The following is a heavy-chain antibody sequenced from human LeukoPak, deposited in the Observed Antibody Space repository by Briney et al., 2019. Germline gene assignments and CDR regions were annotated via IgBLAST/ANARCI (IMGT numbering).Heavy chain of an antibody. CDR1: GGSLSSSSTSY. CDR2: MNYGGTS. V-gene: IGHV4-39*01. J-gene: IGHJ4*02. Sequence: SETLSLTCTVPGGSLSSSSTSYWGWIRQPPGKGLEWIGSMNYGGTSHYNPSLKSRVTISVDTSKKHFSLKLSSVTAADTAVYHCTRYDSDTAMLDHWGQGTLVTVSS. CDR3: TRYDSDTAMLDH. D-gene: IGHD3-22*01.